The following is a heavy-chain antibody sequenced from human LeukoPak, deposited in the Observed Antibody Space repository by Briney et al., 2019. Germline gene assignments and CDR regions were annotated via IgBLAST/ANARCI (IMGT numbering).Heavy chain of an antibody. V-gene: IGHV3-9*01. J-gene: IGHJ4*02. D-gene: IGHD6-19*01. CDR2: ISWNSGSI. CDR3: AKDKGIYSSGYPFDY. Sequence: GGSLRLSCAASGFTFDGYAMHWVRQAPGKGLEWVSGISWNSGSIGYADSVKGRFTISRDNAKNSLYLQMNSLRAEDTALYYCAKDKGIYSSGYPFDYWGQGTLVTVSS. CDR1: GFTFDGYA.